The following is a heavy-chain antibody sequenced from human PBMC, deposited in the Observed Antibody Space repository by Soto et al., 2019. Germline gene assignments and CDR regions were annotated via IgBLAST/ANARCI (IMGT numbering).Heavy chain of an antibody. D-gene: IGHD6-6*01. CDR3: ARTPVRQLVVVGNYMDV. J-gene: IGHJ6*03. V-gene: IGHV3-48*01. Sequence: GGSLRLSCAASGFTFSSYSMNWVRQAPGKGLEWVSYISSSSSTIYYADSVKGRFTISRDNAKNSLYLQMNSLRAEDTAVYYCARTPVRQLVVVGNYMDVWGKGTTVTVSS. CDR1: GFTFSSYS. CDR2: ISSSSSTI.